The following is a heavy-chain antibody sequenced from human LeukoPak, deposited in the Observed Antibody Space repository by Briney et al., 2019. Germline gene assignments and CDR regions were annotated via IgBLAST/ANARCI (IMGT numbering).Heavy chain of an antibody. J-gene: IGHJ3*02. V-gene: IGHV4-34*01. CDR2: IHPSGNT. D-gene: IGHD6-19*01. Sequence: PSETLSLTCAVFGGSFSGYYWSWIRQSPEKGLEWIGEIHPSGNTDYSPSLKSRVTISEDTSKNQFSLKLSSVIDADTAVYYCARSRWLVQDAFDIWGHGTMVTVSS. CDR3: ARSRWLVQDAFDI. CDR1: GGSFSGYY.